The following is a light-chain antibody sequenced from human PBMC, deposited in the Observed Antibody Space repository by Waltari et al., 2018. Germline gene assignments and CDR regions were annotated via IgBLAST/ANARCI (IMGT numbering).Light chain of an antibody. CDR2: DAS. CDR3: QQRSSWPSIT. Sequence: EIVLTQFPATLSLSPGGRATLSCRASQSVSSCLAWYQQKPGQAPRLLIYDASNRATGIPARFSGSGSGTDFTLTISSLEPEDFAVYYCQQRSSWPSITFGQGTRLEIK. J-gene: IGKJ5*01. CDR1: QSVSSC. V-gene: IGKV3-11*01.